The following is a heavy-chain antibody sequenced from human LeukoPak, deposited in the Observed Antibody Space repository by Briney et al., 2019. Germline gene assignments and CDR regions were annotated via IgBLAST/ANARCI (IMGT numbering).Heavy chain of an antibody. Sequence: GGSLRLSCAAPGFTFSTYWMHWVRQAPGKGLVWVSCSYSDGSSTSDADSVKGRFTISRDNAKNTLYLQMNSLRAEDTAVYYCARGGLRGATPDYWGQGTLVTASS. CDR1: GFTFSTYW. V-gene: IGHV3-74*01. CDR3: ARGGLRGATPDY. D-gene: IGHD1-26*01. CDR2: SYSDGSST. J-gene: IGHJ4*02.